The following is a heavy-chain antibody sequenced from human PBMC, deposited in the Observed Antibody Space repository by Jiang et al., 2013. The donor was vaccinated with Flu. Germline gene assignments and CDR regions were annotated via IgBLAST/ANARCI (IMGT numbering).Heavy chain of an antibody. V-gene: IGHV7-4-1*01. CDR3: ARDRGFGDPIINYYYYGMTS. D-gene: IGHD3-10*01. CDR1: GYTFSHFA. Sequence: QSGSELKKPGASVKVSCKASGYTFSHFAINWVRQAPGHGLEWMGYIDTRKGNPVPAQGLPGRYVFSLDTSVSTAFLQISNLRAEDTAVYYCARDRGFGDPIINYYYYGMTSGARGPRSPSP. CDR2: IDTRKGNP. J-gene: IGHJ6*02.